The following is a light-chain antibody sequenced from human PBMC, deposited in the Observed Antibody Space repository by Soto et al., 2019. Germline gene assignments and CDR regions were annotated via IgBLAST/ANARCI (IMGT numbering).Light chain of an antibody. CDR1: QRLLYNSNNKNS. Sequence: DIVLTQSPDSLAVSLGERATLNCKSSQRLLYNSNNKNSLAWYQQKPGQPPKVLIFWASTRESGVPDRFSGSGSGTDFTLTISSLQAEDVAVYYCQQYYGTSPLTFGGGTKVDI. CDR2: WAS. CDR3: QQYYGTSPLT. V-gene: IGKV4-1*01. J-gene: IGKJ4*01.